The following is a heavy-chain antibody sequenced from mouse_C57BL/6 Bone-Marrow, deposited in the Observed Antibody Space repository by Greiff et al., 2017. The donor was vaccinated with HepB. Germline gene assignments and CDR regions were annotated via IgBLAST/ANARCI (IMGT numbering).Heavy chain of an antibody. CDR3: AGGYDGCWFAY. CDR1: GFTFTDYY. Sequence: EVKLMESGGGLVQPGGSLSLSCAASGFTFTDYYMSWVRQPPGKALEWLGFIRNKANGYTTEYSASVKGRFTISRDNSQSLLYLQMSARRAEDSATYYCAGGYDGCWFAYWGQGTLVTVSA. V-gene: IGHV7-3*01. D-gene: IGHD2-2*01. J-gene: IGHJ3*01. CDR2: IRNKANGYTT.